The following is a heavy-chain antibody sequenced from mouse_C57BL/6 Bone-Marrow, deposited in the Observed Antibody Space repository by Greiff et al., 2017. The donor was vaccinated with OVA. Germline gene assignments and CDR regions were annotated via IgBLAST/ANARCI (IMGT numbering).Heavy chain of an antibody. CDR2: ISDGGSYT. CDR1: GFTFSSYA. J-gene: IGHJ4*01. Sequence: EVKVEESGGGLVKPGGSLKLSCAASGFTFSSYAMSWVRQTPEKRLEWVATISDGGSYTYYPDNVKGRFTISRDNAKNNLYLQMSHLKSEDTAMYYCAREGDYDVRAMDYWGQGTSVTVSS. CDR3: AREGDYDVRAMDY. V-gene: IGHV5-4*01. D-gene: IGHD2-4*01.